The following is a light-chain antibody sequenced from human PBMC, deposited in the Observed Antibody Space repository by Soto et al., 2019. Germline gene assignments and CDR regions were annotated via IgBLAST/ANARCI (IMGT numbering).Light chain of an antibody. CDR3: QQYNNWPPLT. Sequence: EVVMTQSPATLSASPGERATLSCRASQSVSRNLAWYQQKPGQAPRLLIYGASTRATGIPARFSGSGSGTEFTLTISSLQSEDFAVYYCQQYNNWPPLTFGGGTKVEIK. CDR1: QSVSRN. V-gene: IGKV3-15*01. J-gene: IGKJ4*01. CDR2: GAS.